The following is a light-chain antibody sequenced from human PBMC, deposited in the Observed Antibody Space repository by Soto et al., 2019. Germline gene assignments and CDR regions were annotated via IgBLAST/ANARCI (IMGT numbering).Light chain of an antibody. CDR1: SNDVGGYNY. CDR2: DVS. Sequence: QSVLTQPASVSGSPGQSITISCTGTSNDVGGYNYVSWYQQHPGKAPKLMIYDVSNRPSGVSNRFSGPKSANTASLTISGLQTEDESDYYCSSYTGSSTYVFGTGTKVTVL. CDR3: SSYTGSSTYV. V-gene: IGLV2-14*03. J-gene: IGLJ1*01.